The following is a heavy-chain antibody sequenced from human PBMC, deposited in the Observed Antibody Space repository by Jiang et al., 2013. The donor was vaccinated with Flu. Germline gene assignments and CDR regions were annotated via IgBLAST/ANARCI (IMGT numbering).Heavy chain of an antibody. V-gene: IGHV4-39*01. CDR2: IYYSGST. J-gene: IGHJ6*03. Sequence: GSGLVKPSETLSLTCAVSGGSISSSTYYWGWIRQPPGKGLEWIGSIYYSGSTYYNPSLKSRVTISVDTSKNQFSLKLSSVTAADTAVYYCARRRTTVTTDYYYYMDVWGKGTTVTVSS. D-gene: IGHD4-11*01. CDR3: ARRRTTVTTDYYYYMDV. CDR1: GGSISSSTYY.